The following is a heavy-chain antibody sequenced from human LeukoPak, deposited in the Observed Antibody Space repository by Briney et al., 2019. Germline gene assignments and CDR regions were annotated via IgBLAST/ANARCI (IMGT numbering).Heavy chain of an antibody. Sequence: EASVKVSCTSSGYTFTSYYMHWVRQAPGQGLEWMGIINPSGGSTSYAQKFQGRVTMTRDTSTSTVYMELSSLRSEDTAVYYCASENEPAYYGMDVWGKGTTVTVSS. V-gene: IGHV1-46*01. CDR3: ASENEPAYYGMDV. CDR1: GYTFTSYY. J-gene: IGHJ6*04. CDR2: INPSGGST. D-gene: IGHD1-1*01.